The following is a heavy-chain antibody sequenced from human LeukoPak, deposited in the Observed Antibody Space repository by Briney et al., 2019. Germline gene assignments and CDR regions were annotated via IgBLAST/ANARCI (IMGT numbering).Heavy chain of an antibody. CDR1: GFTFSSYG. J-gene: IGHJ5*02. CDR3: ARDSYQDYYGRFDP. V-gene: IGHV3-33*01. CDR2: IWDDGNNK. Sequence: GGSLRLSCAASGFTFSSYGMHWVRQAPGKRLEWVAVIWDDGNNKRYANSVNGRFTISRDNSENTLYLQMNGLTAEDTAMYYCARDSYQDYYGRFDPWGQGTLVIVPS. D-gene: IGHD3-10*01.